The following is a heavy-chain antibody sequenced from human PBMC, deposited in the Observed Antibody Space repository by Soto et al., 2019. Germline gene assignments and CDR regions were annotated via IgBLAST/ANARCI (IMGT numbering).Heavy chain of an antibody. CDR2: ISPYNGDT. CDR3: ARDRYYYGSDGAFDI. V-gene: IGHV1-18*04. CDR1: GYTFTRYY. D-gene: IGHD3-10*01. Sequence: ASVKVSCKASGYTFTRYYMHWVRQAPGQGLEWMGWISPYNGDTNYAQKLQGRVTMTTDTSTSTAYMELRSLRSDDTAVYYCARDRYYYGSDGAFDIWGQGTMVTVPS. J-gene: IGHJ3*02.